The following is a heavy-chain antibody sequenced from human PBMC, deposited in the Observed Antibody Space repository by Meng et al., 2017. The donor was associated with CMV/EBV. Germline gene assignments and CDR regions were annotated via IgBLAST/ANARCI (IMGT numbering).Heavy chain of an antibody. CDR2: IKSKTDGGTT. D-gene: IGHD3-3*01. Sequence: GGSLRLSCAASGFTFSNAWMGWVRQAPGKGLEWVGRIKSKTDGGTTDYAAPVKGRFTISRDDSKNTLYLQMNSLKTEDTAVYYCTTSRITIFGVVASDAFDIWGQGTMVTVSS. CDR3: TTSRITIFGVVASDAFDI. CDR1: GFTFSNAW. V-gene: IGHV3-15*01. J-gene: IGHJ3*02.